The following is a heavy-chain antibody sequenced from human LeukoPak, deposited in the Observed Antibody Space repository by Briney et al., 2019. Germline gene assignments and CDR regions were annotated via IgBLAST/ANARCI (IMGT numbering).Heavy chain of an antibody. Sequence: PGGSLRLSCVASGFTFSSYAMHWVRQAPGKGLEGVAFIRSDGSNKSYADSVKGRFTISRDNAKTSMYLQMNSLRAEDTAVYYCARGYYDFWSGPIDYWGQGTLVTVSS. CDR3: ARGYYDFWSGPIDY. J-gene: IGHJ4*02. CDR2: IRSDGSNK. CDR1: GFTFSSYA. D-gene: IGHD3-3*01. V-gene: IGHV3-30*02.